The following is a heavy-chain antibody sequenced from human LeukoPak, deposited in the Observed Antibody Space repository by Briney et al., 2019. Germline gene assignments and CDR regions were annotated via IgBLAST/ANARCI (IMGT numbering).Heavy chain of an antibody. CDR2: MYNSVSI. Sequence: SETLSLTCGVSGYSIRNGDYWGWIRQSPGKGLEWIASMYNSVSIHYNPSLKSRVTILVDTSKNEFSLKMRSVTAADTAVYYCARISSSGFFDYWGQGTLATVSS. J-gene: IGHJ4*02. CDR1: GYSIRNGDY. CDR3: ARISSSGFFDY. D-gene: IGHD6-6*01. V-gene: IGHV4-38-2*01.